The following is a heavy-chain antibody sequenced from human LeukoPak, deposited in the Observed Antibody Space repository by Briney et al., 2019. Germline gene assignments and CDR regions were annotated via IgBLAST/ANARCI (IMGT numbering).Heavy chain of an antibody. CDR3: ARDGGRVVGARNWFDP. J-gene: IGHJ5*02. CDR2: IYTSGST. D-gene: IGHD1-26*01. Sequence: PSETLSLTCTVSGGSISSGSYYWSWIRQPAGKGLEWIGRIYTSGSTNYNPSLKSRVTISLDKSKNQVSLKLNSVTAADTAVYYCARDGGRVVGARNWFDPWGQGTLVTVSS. V-gene: IGHV4-61*02. CDR1: GGSISSGSYY.